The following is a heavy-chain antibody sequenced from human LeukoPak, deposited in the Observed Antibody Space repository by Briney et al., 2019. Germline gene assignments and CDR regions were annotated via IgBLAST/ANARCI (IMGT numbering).Heavy chain of an antibody. Sequence: GGPLRLSCAASGFTFSDYYMSWIRQAPGKGLEWVSYISSSGSTIYYADSVKGRFTISRDNAKNSLYLQMNSLRAEDTAVYYCARDLLMGGSSGYHDYWGQGTLVTVSS. D-gene: IGHD3-22*01. CDR3: ARDLLMGGSSGYHDY. V-gene: IGHV3-11*04. J-gene: IGHJ4*02. CDR1: GFTFSDYY. CDR2: ISSSGSTI.